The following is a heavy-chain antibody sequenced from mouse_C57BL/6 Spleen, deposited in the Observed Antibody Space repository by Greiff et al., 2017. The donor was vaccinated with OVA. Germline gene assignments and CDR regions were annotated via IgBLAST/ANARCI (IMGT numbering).Heavy chain of an antibody. CDR2: IHPNSGST. D-gene: IGHD5-1*01. V-gene: IGHV1-64*01. CDR1: GYTFTSYW. CDR3: ARYLDYYAMDY. Sequence: QVQLQQSGAELVKPGASVKLSCKASGYTFTSYWMHWVKQRPGQGLEWIGMIHPNSGSTNYNEKFKSKATLTVDKSSSTAYMQLSSLTSEDSAVYYCARYLDYYAMDYWGQGTSVTVSS. J-gene: IGHJ4*01.